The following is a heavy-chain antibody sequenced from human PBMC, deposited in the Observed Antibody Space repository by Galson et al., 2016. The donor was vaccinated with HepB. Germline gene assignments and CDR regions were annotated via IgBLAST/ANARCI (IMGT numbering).Heavy chain of an antibody. CDR2: ISSNGGST. Sequence: SLRLSCAASGFTFSNYVMHWVRQAPGKGLEYVSAISSNGGSTYYADSVKGRFTISRDNSKNTLYLQMSSLRAEDTAVYYCVKVGSSSSYYYYYYMDVWGKGTTVTVSS. J-gene: IGHJ6*03. CDR3: VKVGSSSSYYYYYYMDV. D-gene: IGHD6-13*01. V-gene: IGHV3-64D*06. CDR1: GFTFSNYV.